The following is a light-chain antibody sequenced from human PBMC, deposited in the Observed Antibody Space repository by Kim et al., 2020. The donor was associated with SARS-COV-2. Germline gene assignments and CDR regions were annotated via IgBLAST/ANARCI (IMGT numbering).Light chain of an antibody. V-gene: IGKV1-5*01. CDR2: DAS. CDR1: QSVRSG. J-gene: IGKJ1*01. CDR3: QQYNSYSWT. Sequence: GDRVTITCRASQSVRSGLAWYQQKPGKAPKLLIFDASSLESGVPSRFSGSGSGTEFTLTISSLQPDDFATYYCQQYNSYSWTFGHGTKV.